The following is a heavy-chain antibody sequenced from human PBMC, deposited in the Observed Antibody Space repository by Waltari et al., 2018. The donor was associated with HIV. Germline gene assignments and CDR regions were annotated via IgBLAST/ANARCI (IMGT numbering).Heavy chain of an antibody. CDR1: GFTFSIHA. Sequence: EVQLLESGGGLLQPGGALRLSCTATGFTFSIHAMTWVRQAPGKGLAGGWTSRGDRAVTNYRDSVRGRFTISRDNSKSTLYLQMNSLRADDTGVYFCAKPTAASCGRGLSCPSDYWGQGTLVTVSS. CDR2: SRGDRAVT. D-gene: IGHD2-15*01. CDR3: AKPTAASCGRGLSCPSDY. J-gene: IGHJ4*02. V-gene: IGHV3-23*01.